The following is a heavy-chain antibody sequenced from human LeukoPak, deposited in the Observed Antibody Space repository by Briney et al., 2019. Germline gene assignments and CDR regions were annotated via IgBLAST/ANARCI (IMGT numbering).Heavy chain of an antibody. V-gene: IGHV4-59*12. J-gene: IGHJ5*02. CDR2: IYYSGST. CDR1: GGSMNNYY. Sequence: SETLSLTCTVSGGSMNNYYWTWIRQPPGKGLEWIGYIYYSGSTNYNPPLESRVTISVDTSKNQFSLKLSSVTAADTAVYYCARDSSPSYYYGSGSYYNNWFDPWGQGTLVTVSS. CDR3: ARDSSPSYYYGSGSYYNNWFDP. D-gene: IGHD3-10*01.